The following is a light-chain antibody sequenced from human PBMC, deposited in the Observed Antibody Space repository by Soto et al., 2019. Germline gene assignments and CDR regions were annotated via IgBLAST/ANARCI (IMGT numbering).Light chain of an antibody. CDR1: QSISSW. CDR2: KAS. V-gene: IGKV1-5*03. J-gene: IGKJ1*01. Sequence: EIQMTQSPSTLSASVGDRVTITCRASQSISSWLAWYQQKPGKAPKLLIYKASSLEIGVPSRFSGSGSGTEFTLTISSLQPDDFATYYCQQYNSYSRTFGQGTKVEIK. CDR3: QQYNSYSRT.